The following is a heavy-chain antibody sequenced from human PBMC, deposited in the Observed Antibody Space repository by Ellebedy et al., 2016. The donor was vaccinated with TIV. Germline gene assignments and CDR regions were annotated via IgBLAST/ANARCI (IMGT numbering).Heavy chain of an antibody. D-gene: IGHD1/OR15-1a*01. J-gene: IGHJ6*02. V-gene: IGHV3-30*02. CDR3: AKDRNNYGGAPYNGLDI. Sequence: GGSLRLSCAASGFTFSNSGMNWVRQAPGKGLEWVASIRFDGNSANYADSAKGRFTISRDNSQNTLYLQMNSLRAEDTAVYYCAKDRNNYGGAPYNGLDIWGQGTTVTVSS. CDR2: IRFDGNSA. CDR1: GFTFSNSG.